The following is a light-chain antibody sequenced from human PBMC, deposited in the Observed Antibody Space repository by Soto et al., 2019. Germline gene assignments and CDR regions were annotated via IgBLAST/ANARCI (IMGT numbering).Light chain of an antibody. Sequence: FVLPPSPGTLSLSPGERATLSCRASQSVSSNLAWYQQKPGQAPRLLIYGASTRATGIPARFSGSGSGTEFTLTISSLQSEDFAVYYCQQYNNWPALTFGGGTKVDIK. J-gene: IGKJ4*01. V-gene: IGKV3-15*01. CDR3: QQYNNWPALT. CDR2: GAS. CDR1: QSVSSN.